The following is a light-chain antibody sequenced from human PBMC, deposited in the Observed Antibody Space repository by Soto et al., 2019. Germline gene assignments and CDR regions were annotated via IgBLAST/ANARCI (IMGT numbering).Light chain of an antibody. CDR3: ATWDDSLSGHVV. J-gene: IGLJ2*01. V-gene: IGLV1-47*01. Sequence: QSVLTQPPSASGTPGKWVTISCSGSSSNIGIYYVHWYQQLPGAAPKLLIYRTDQRPSGVPDRFSGSKSGTSASLAISGLRSEDEADYYCATWDDSLSGHVVFGGGTKLTVL. CDR2: RTD. CDR1: SSNIGIYY.